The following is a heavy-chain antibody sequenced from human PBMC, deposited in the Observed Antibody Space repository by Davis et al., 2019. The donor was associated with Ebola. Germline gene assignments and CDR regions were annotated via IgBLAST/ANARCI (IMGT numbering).Heavy chain of an antibody. V-gene: IGHV1-69*13. D-gene: IGHD4-17*01. J-gene: IGHJ4*02. Sequence: SVKVSCKASGGTFSSYAISWVRQAPGQGLEWMGGIIPIFGTANYAQKFQGRVTITADESTSTAYMELSSLRSEDTAVYYCARMEGDDYGDYVTVDWGQGTLVTVSS. CDR1: GGTFSSYA. CDR3: ARMEGDDYGDYVTVD. CDR2: IIPIFGTA.